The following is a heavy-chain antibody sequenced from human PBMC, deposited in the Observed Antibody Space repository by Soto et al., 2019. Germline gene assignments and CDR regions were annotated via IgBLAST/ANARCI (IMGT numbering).Heavy chain of an antibody. CDR3: TREGSAPYYYYGMDA. CDR1: GYTFTTYG. CDR2: INTHNGNT. J-gene: IGHJ6*02. Sequence: QVQLEQSATEVKKPGASVKVSCKASGYTFTTYGISWVRQAPGQGLEWLGWINTHNGNTNYAQNLQGRVIMTADTSTNTAYMELRSLRSDDTAIYYCTREGSAPYYYYGMDAWGQGTTVTVSS. D-gene: IGHD3-10*01. V-gene: IGHV1-18*01.